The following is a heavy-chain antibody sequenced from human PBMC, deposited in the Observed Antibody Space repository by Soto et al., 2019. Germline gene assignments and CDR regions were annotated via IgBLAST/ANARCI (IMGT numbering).Heavy chain of an antibody. CDR3: ATTRTTYVYDFDS. CDR1: GHSLTDLS. CDR2: SDPEEGEI. J-gene: IGHJ4*02. D-gene: IGHD3-16*01. V-gene: IGHV1-24*01. Sequence: GASVKVSCKVAGHSLTDLSMHWVRQGPGRGLEWLGGSDPEEGEIIYAQNFQGRIRLTEDTSTDTAFMELNSLKSEDTAIYYCATTRTTYVYDFDSWGQGTLVTVSS.